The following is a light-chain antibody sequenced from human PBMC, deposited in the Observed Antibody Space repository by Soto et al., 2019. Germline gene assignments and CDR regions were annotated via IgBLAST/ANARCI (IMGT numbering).Light chain of an antibody. Sequence: EIVMTQSPATLSVSPGERATLSCRASQSVSSNLAWYQQKPGQAPRLLIYGASTRATGIPARFSGSGSGTEFTLTISSLQSEAFAVYHCPQHNTWPPWTFGHGTKVELQ. CDR1: QSVSSN. V-gene: IGKV3-15*01. CDR2: GAS. CDR3: PQHNTWPPWT. J-gene: IGKJ1*01.